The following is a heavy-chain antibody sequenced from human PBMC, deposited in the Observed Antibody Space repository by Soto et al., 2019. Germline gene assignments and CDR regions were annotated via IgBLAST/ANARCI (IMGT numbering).Heavy chain of an antibody. D-gene: IGHD6-19*01. CDR3: ARDRSFAVAGLNLDY. J-gene: IGHJ4*02. CDR2: IGYDGSNT. CDR1: GFTFRNHA. Sequence: GGSLILSCAASGFTFRNHAVHWVRQAPGKGLEWVAVIGYDGSNTFYRDSVKGRFTISRDNSKNTLYLQMNSLRAEDTAVYYCARDRSFAVAGLNLDYWGQGTLVTVSS. V-gene: IGHV3-30-3*01.